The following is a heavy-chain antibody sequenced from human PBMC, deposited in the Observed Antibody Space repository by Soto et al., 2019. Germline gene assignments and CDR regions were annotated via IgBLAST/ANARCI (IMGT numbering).Heavy chain of an antibody. D-gene: IGHD2-15*01. CDR3: ARGPGGPDGPGDY. Sequence: QVQLVQSGAEVKKPGASVKVSCKDSGYTFTSYAMHLVRQAPGQRLEWMGWINAGNGNTKYSQKFQGRVTITRDTSASTAYMELSSLRSEDTAVYYCARGPGGPDGPGDYWGQGTLVTVSS. CDR2: INAGNGNT. CDR1: GYTFTSYA. V-gene: IGHV1-3*01. J-gene: IGHJ4*02.